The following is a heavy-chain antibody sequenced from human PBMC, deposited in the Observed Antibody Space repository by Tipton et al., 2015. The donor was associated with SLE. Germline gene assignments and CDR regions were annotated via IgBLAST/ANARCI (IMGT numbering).Heavy chain of an antibody. V-gene: IGHV4-39*06. CDR2: IYYRGRT. CDR1: GGSISSSGYY. J-gene: IGHJ1*01. CDR3: ARVSGSYKAYFQH. Sequence: TLSLTCTVSGGSISSSGYYWGGIGKPPGKGLEWMGIIYYRGRTSSNPPPKSRVTISVDTSKTQFPLKLSSVTAADTAVYYCARVSGSYKAYFQHWGQGTLVTASS. D-gene: IGHD1-26*01.